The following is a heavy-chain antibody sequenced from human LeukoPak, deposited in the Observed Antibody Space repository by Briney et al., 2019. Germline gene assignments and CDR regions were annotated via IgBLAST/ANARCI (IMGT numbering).Heavy chain of an antibody. CDR1: GFTFSNYE. J-gene: IGHJ4*02. CDR3: ARERINCRGDCYDY. V-gene: IGHV3-48*03. D-gene: IGHD2-21*02. CDR2: IGTGDNK. Sequence: GGSLRLSRKASGFTFSNYEMNWVRQAPGKGLEWVSYIGTGDNKHYADSLKGRFTTSRDDAKNTLFLQMNSLKVDDTAVYFCARERINCRGDCYDYWGQGTLVTVSS.